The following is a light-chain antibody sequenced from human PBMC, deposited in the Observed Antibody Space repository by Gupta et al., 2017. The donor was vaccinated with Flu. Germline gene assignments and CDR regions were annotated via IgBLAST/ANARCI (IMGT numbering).Light chain of an antibody. CDR2: GAS. Sequence: EMVFTQSLGTMSLSPGERATLSCRASQSVDSYLVWYQQKPGQAPRLLIYGASSRATCIPDRFSGSGSGTDFSLTISRLEPEDFAVYYCQQYGTSPTFGQGTKLEIK. CDR3: QQYGTSPT. CDR1: QSVDSY. J-gene: IGKJ2*01. V-gene: IGKV3-20*01.